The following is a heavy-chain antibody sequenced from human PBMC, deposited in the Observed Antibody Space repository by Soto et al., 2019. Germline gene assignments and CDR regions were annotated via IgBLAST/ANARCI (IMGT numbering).Heavy chain of an antibody. J-gene: IGHJ4*02. CDR2: ISYDGSNK. D-gene: IGHD2-15*01. CDR1: GFTFSSYG. V-gene: IGHV3-30*18. Sequence: GGSLRLSCAASGFTFSSYGMHWVRQAPGKGLEWVAVISYDGSNKYYADSVKGRFTISRDNSKNTLYLQMNSLRAEDTAVYYCAKDLPAATQAHGYFDYWGQGTLVTVSS. CDR3: AKDLPAATQAHGYFDY.